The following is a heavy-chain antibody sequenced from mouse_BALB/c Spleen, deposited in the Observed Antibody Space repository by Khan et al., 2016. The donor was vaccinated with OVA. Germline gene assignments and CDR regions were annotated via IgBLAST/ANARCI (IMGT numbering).Heavy chain of an antibody. D-gene: IGHD2-3*01. Sequence: EVQLQESGPGLVKPSQSLSLTCTVTGYSITSDYAWNWIRQFPGNKLEWMGYISSSGSTNYNPALKSRISITRDTSKNQFFLQLNSVTTEDTATYYCARDGSRYNYAMDYWGHGTSVTVSS. CDR3: ARDGSRYNYAMDY. CDR2: ISSSGST. J-gene: IGHJ4*01. V-gene: IGHV3-2*02. CDR1: GYSITSDYA.